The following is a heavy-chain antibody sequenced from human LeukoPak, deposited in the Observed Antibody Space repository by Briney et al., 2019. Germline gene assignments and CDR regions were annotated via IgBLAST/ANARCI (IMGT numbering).Heavy chain of an antibody. CDR3: ARVRYGSGSYYFDY. CDR2: IYYSGST. V-gene: IGHV4-59*01. D-gene: IGHD3-10*01. J-gene: IGHJ4*02. Sequence: SETLSLTCTVSGGSISSYSWAWIRQPPGKGLEWTGYIYYSGSTNYNPSLKSRVTISVDTSNNQSSLKLSSVTAADTAVYYCARVRYGSGSYYFDYWGQGTLVTVSS. CDR1: GGSISSYS.